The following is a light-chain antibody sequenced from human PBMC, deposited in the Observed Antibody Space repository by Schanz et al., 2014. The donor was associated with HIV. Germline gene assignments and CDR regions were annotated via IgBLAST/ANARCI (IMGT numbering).Light chain of an antibody. CDR2: NTY. J-gene: IGLJ3*02. V-gene: IGLV1-44*01. Sequence: QSVLTQPPSASGTPGQRVTISCSGSSSNFRSNAVHWYQQLPGTAPKLLIYNTYHRPSGVPDRFSGSQSGTSASLAISGLQAEDEADFFCATWDDSLNGWVFGGGTKLTVL. CDR3: ATWDDSLNGWV. CDR1: SSNFRSNA.